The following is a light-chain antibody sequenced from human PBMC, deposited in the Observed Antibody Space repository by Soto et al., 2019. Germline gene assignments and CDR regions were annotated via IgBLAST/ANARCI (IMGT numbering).Light chain of an antibody. CDR1: SSDVGGYNY. CDR3: SSYTSSSIWV. J-gene: IGLJ3*02. CDR2: DVS. Sequence: QSVLTQPASVSESPGQSITISCTGTSSDVGGYNYVSWYQQHPGKAPKLMIYDVSNRPSGVSNRFSGSKSGNTASLTISGLQAEDEADYYCSSYTSSSIWVFGGGTKLTVL. V-gene: IGLV2-14*01.